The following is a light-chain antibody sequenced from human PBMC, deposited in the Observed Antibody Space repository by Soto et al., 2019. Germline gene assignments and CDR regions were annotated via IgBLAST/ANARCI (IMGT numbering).Light chain of an antibody. CDR2: SNN. CDR1: SSNIGSNT. CDR3: EAWDDSLNGYV. V-gene: IGLV1-44*01. Sequence: QSVLTQPPSASGTPGQRVTISCSGSSSNIGSNTVSWYQQLPGTAPKLLIYSNNQRPSGVPDRFSGSKSGTSASLAISGLQSEDEADYYCEAWDDSLNGYVFGTGTKVTV. J-gene: IGLJ1*01.